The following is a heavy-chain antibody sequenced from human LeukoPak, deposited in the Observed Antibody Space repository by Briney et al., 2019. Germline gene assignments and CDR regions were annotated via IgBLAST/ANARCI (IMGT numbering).Heavy chain of an antibody. J-gene: IGHJ4*02. D-gene: IGHD6-19*01. CDR2: ISYDGSNK. CDR1: GFVFNNYG. V-gene: IGHV3-30*19. Sequence: GKSLRLSCAASGFVFNNYGMHWVRQAPGKGLEWVAVISYDGSNKYYADSVKGRFTISRDNSKNTLYLQMNSLRAEDTAVYYCARAKWLAIFDYWGQGTLVTVSS. CDR3: ARAKWLAIFDY.